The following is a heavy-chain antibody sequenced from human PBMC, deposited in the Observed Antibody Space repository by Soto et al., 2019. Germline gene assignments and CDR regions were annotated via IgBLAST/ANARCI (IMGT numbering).Heavy chain of an antibody. V-gene: IGHV3-30*18. CDR2: ISYDGSNK. Sequence: PGGSLRLSCAASGFTFSSYGMHWVRQAPGKGLEWVAVISYDGSNKYYADSVKGRFTISRDNSKNTLYLQMNSLRAEDTAVYYCANGNIRTRKISVAGTNYWGQGTLVTVSS. J-gene: IGHJ4*02. CDR3: ANGNIRTRKISVAGTNY. D-gene: IGHD6-19*01. CDR1: GFTFSSYG.